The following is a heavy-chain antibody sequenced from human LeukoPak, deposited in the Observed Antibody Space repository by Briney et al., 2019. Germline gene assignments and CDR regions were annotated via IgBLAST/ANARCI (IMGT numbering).Heavy chain of an antibody. CDR2: MNPNSGNT. D-gene: IGHD3-22*01. Sequence: GASVKVSCKASGYTFTSYDINWVRQATGQGLEWMGWMNPNSGNTGYAQKFQGRVTITRDTSISTAYMELSSLRSEDTAVYYCARTPIYYFDNSGYYNWGQGTLVTVSS. J-gene: IGHJ4*02. CDR3: ARTPIYYFDNSGYYN. V-gene: IGHV1-8*03. CDR1: GYTFTSYD.